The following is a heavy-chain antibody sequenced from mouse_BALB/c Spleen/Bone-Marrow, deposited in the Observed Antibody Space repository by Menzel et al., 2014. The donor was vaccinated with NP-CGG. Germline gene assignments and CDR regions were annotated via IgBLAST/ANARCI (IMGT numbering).Heavy chain of an antibody. D-gene: IGHD2-3*01. CDR3: TRGGWLAMDY. CDR2: INPSNGGT. Sequence: VKLMESGAELVKPGASVKLSCKASGYTFTSYYMYWVKQRPGQGLEWIGEINPSNGGTNFNEKFKSKATLTVDKSSSTAYMQLGSLTSEDSAVYYCTRGGWLAMDYWGQGTSVTVSS. J-gene: IGHJ4*01. CDR1: GYTFTSYY. V-gene: IGHV1S81*02.